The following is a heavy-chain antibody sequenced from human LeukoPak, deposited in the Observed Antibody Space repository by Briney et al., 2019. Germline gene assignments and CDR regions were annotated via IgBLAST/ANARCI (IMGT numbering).Heavy chain of an antibody. CDR2: IYYSGST. J-gene: IGHJ4*02. CDR3: ASRTTGTSNGYYFDY. CDR1: GGSISSYY. V-gene: IGHV4-59*08. Sequence: PSETLSLTCTVSGGSISSYYWSWIRQPPGKGLEWIGYIYYSGSTNYNPSLKSRVTISVDTSKNQFSPKLSSVTAADTAVYYCASRTTGTSNGYYFDYWGQGTLVTVSS. D-gene: IGHD1-14*01.